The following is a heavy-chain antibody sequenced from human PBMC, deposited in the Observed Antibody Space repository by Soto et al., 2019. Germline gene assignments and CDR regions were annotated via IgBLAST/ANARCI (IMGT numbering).Heavy chain of an antibody. D-gene: IGHD3-3*01. CDR1: GFTFTSYA. CDR3: AKRPYYDFWSGYYLDF. J-gene: IGHJ4*02. V-gene: IGHV3-23*01. CDR2: ISGSGGST. Sequence: PGGSLRLSCAASGFTFTSYAMTWVRQAPGKGLEWVSVISGSGGSTFYADSVKGRFTISRDNSKNTLYLQMNSLRAEDTALYYCAKRPYYDFWSGYYLDFWGQGTLVTVSS.